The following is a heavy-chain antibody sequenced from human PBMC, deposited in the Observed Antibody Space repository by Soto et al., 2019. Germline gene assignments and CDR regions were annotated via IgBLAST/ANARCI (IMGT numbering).Heavy chain of an antibody. D-gene: IGHD3-10*01. J-gene: IGHJ4*02. V-gene: IGHV2-5*02. Sequence: QITLKESGPTLVKPTQTLTLTCSFSGFSLTTSGASVAWMRQYPGKAPEWLALIFWDDDRRYSPSLRTRLTITKDPPTNQVVLTMTNMDPVDTATYYCAHRVTFGLAGAQFVPHWGQGILVTVSS. CDR3: AHRVTFGLAGAQFVPH. CDR2: IFWDDDR. CDR1: GFSLTTSGAS.